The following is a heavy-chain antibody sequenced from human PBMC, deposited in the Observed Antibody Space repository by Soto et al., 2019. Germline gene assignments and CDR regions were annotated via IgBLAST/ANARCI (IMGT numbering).Heavy chain of an antibody. CDR1: GYTFSGYF. J-gene: IGHJ4*02. V-gene: IGHV1-2*02. D-gene: IGHD2-2*01. CDR3: ARAYCGSTTCYAFEN. Sequence: QVQLVQSGAEVKKPGASVKVSCTASGYTFSGYFIHWLRQAPGQGLEWMGWINPKSGDTDYAEKFQGRLTMTRDTSISTAYKELSTLTSDDTAVYFCARAYCGSTTCYAFENWGQGTRVTVSS. CDR2: INPKSGDT.